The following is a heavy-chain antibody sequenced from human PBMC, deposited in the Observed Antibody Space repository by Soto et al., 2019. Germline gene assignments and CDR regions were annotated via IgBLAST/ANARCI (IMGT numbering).Heavy chain of an antibody. CDR1: GFTFSTYW. CDR3: ARRVRFGYSGYAGAVPTAYYYYAMDV. D-gene: IGHD5-12*01. CDR2: IKQDASEK. J-gene: IGHJ6*02. V-gene: IGHV3-7*01. Sequence: GGSLRLSCAASGFTFSTYWMSWVRQAPGKGLEWGANIKQDASEKYYVDSVKGRFTISRDNAKNSLYLQMNSLRAEDTAVYYCARRVRFGYSGYAGAVPTAYYYYAMDVPGQGPTVTVSS.